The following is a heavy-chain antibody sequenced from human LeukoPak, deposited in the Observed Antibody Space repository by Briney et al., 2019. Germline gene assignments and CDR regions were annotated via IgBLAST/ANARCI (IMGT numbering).Heavy chain of an antibody. CDR1: GYTLTSYE. V-gene: IGHV1-8*01. CDR2: MNPNSGNT. J-gene: IGHJ3*01. Sequence: ASVTVSCKASGYTLTSYEINWVRQATGQGLEWMGWMNPNSGNTHYAQKFQGRVTMTRDTSFNTAYLELSRLRSDDTAEYYCGRCVLRGVIWQIRGQGTMGTVSP. CDR3: GRCVLRGVIWQI. D-gene: IGHD3-10*01.